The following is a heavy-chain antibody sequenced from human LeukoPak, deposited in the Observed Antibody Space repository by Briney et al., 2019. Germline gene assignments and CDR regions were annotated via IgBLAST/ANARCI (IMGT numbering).Heavy chain of an antibody. CDR3: AKDFDSVSKRYYYDSSGYSAYGY. J-gene: IGHJ4*02. V-gene: IGHV3-23*01. CDR2: ISGSGGST. D-gene: IGHD3-22*01. Sequence: GGSLRLSCAASGFTFSSYAMSWVRQAPGKGLEWVSAISGSGGSTYYADSVKGRFTISRDNSKNTLYLQMNSLRAEDTAVYYCAKDFDSVSKRYYYDSSGYSAYGYWGQGTLVTVSS. CDR1: GFTFSSYA.